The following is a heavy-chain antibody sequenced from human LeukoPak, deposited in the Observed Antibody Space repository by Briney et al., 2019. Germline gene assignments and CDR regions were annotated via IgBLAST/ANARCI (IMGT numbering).Heavy chain of an antibody. V-gene: IGHV3-48*04. CDR3: AREAQYIAAAGKEFDY. J-gene: IGHJ4*02. CDR2: ISSSSSTI. D-gene: IGHD6-13*01. Sequence: PGGSLRLSCAASGFTFSSYSMNWVRQAPGKGLEWVSYISSSSSTIYYADSVKGRFTISRDNAKNSLYLQMNSLRAEDTAVYYCAREAQYIAAAGKEFDYWGQGTLVTVSS. CDR1: GFTFSSYS.